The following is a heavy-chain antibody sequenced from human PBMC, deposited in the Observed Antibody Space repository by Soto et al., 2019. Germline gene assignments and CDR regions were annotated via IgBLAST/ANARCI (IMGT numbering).Heavy chain of an antibody. D-gene: IGHD3-10*01. Sequence: GGSLRLSCAASGFTFSSYSMNWVRQAPGKGLEWVSYISSSSSTIYYADSVKGRFTISRDNAKNSLYLQMNSLRAEDTAVYYCARDAPYYYGSGTRGWFDPWGQGTLVPVSS. CDR2: ISSSSSTI. CDR3: ARDAPYYYGSGTRGWFDP. CDR1: GFTFSSYS. V-gene: IGHV3-48*01. J-gene: IGHJ5*02.